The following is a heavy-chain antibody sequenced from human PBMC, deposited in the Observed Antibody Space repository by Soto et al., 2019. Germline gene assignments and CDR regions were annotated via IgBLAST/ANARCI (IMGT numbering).Heavy chain of an antibody. CDR3: ARGNSGDDDEFDC. J-gene: IGHJ4*02. CDR1: GYTFTGYY. D-gene: IGHD5-12*01. V-gene: IGHV1-2*02. CDR2: VNPNSGGT. Sequence: ASVKVSCKASGYTFTGYYIHWVRQAPGQGLGWMGWVNPNSGGTGYAQRFQGRVTMTRDTSINSVYMELSRLRSDDTATYFWARGNSGDDDEFDCGGQGTPVTVSS.